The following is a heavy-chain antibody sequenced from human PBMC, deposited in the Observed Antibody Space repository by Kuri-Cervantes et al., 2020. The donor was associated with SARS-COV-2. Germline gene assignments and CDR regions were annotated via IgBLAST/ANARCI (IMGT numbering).Heavy chain of an antibody. Sequence: ASVKVSCKASGYTFTSYDINWVRQATGQGLEWMGWMNPNSGNTGYAQKFQGRVTMTRNTSISTAYMELSSLRSEDTAVYYCARVGPALYCSSTSCYLGYFDYWGQGTLVTVSS. D-gene: IGHD2-2*01. J-gene: IGHJ4*02. CDR2: MNPNSGNT. CDR3: ARVGPALYCSSTSCYLGYFDY. V-gene: IGHV1-8*02. CDR1: GYTFTSYD.